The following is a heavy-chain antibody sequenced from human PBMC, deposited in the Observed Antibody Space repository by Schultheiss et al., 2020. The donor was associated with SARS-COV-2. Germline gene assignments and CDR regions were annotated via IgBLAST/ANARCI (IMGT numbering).Heavy chain of an antibody. CDR1: GYSFTTYL. CDR3: ARGGIWNYDDGDGNYYYYMDF. D-gene: IGHD1-7*01. V-gene: IGHV1-46*01. Sequence: ASVKVSCKASGYSFTTYLMHWVRQAPGHGLEWMGMVNPSAGGTTYAQRFQGRVTMTTDTSTSTVSMDLSSLRSEDTAVYYCARGGIWNYDDGDGNYYYYMDFWGRGTTVTVSS. CDR2: VNPSAGGT. J-gene: IGHJ6*03.